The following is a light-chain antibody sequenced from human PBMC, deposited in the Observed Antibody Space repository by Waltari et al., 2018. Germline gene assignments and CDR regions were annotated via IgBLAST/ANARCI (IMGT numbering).Light chain of an antibody. CDR3: QQYLTTPLT. J-gene: IGKJ4*01. V-gene: IGKV4-1*01. Sequence: DIVMTQSPDSLAVSLGERATINCKSSPSVLYSSNNKNYLAWYQQKPGQPPNLLIYWASTRESGVPDRFSGSGSGTDFTLTITSLQAEDVALYYCQQYLTTPLTFGGGTRVEIK. CDR2: WAS. CDR1: PSVLYSSNNKNY.